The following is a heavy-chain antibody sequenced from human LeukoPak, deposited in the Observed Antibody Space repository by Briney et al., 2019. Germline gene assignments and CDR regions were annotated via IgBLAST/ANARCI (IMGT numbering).Heavy chain of an antibody. CDR1: GFTFGTYA. CDR2: ISGSGDAT. CDR3: AKDTTQIRGVKRGGAFDI. D-gene: IGHD3-10*01. Sequence: GGSLRLSCVASGFTFGTYAMNWARQAPGRGLEWVSVISGSGDATNYVDSVKGRFTISRDNSKDTLYLQMNSLRTEDTAIYYCAKDTTQIRGVKRGGAFDIWGQGTLVTVSS. V-gene: IGHV3-23*01. J-gene: IGHJ3*02.